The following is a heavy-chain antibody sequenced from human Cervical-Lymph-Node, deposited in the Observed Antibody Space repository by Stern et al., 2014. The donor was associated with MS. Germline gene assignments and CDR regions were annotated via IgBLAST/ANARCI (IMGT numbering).Heavy chain of an antibody. V-gene: IGHV1-8*01. J-gene: IGHJ1*01. CDR3: TKAWCH. Sequence: QVQLVQSGAEVRKPGASVRLSCKASGYIFTSDDINWVRQASGQGLEWMGWLNPDSGDTGFEQKLPGRVNMRRDVSTSTVYMDLSSLTSEDTAVYYCTKAWCHWGQGTQVTVSS. CDR1: GYIFTSDD. CDR2: LNPDSGDT. D-gene: IGHD2-8*02.